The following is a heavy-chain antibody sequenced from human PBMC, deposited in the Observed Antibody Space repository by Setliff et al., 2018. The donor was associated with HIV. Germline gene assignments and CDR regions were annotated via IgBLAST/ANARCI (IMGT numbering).Heavy chain of an antibody. CDR2: VSAYNGNT. J-gene: IGHJ6*03. CDR1: GYTFTSYG. V-gene: IGHV1-18*01. Sequence: ASVKVSCKASGYTFTSYGISWVRQAPGQGLEWMGWVSAYNGNTKYSQKLQGRVTMTTATSTSTAYMGLRRLRSDDTAVYYCARTKESNPDFWSGYYRGTDYYYYMGVWGKGTTVTVSS. CDR3: ARTKESNPDFWSGYYRGTDYYYYMGV. D-gene: IGHD3-3*01.